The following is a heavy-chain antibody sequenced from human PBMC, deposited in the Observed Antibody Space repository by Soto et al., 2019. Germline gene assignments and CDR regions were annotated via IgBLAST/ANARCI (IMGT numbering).Heavy chain of an antibody. V-gene: IGHV3-23*01. CDR3: ASLGVGDWANYYYYYGMDV. D-gene: IGHD2-21*02. J-gene: IGHJ6*02. CDR1: GFTFSVYA. Sequence: VQLFESGGGFVQPGGSLRLSCAATGFTFSVYAMTWVRQAPGKGLEWVSAVTANGGSTYSPDSVKGRFTISRDNSKNTLFLQRTSRRAEDTAVYYCASLGVGDWANYYYYYGMDVWGQGTTVTVSS. CDR2: VTANGGST.